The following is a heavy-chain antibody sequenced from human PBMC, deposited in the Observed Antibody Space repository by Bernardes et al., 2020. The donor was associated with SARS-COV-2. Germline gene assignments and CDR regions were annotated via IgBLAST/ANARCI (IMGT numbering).Heavy chain of an antibody. V-gene: IGHV3-7*01. D-gene: IGHD3-10*01. CDR2: IKQDGSER. CDR3: ARARFYASGTYSPIDY. Sequence: GGSLRLSCSSSGFTFSNYWMSWVRQAPGKWLEWVANIKQDGSERYYVDSVKGRFAISRDNARNSLYLQMNSLRAEDTAVYYCARARFYASGTYSPIDYWGQGTLVTVSP. J-gene: IGHJ4*02. CDR1: GFTFSNYW.